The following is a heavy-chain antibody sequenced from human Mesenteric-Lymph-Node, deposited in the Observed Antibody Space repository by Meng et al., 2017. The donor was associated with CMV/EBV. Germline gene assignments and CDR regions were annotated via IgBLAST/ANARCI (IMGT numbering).Heavy chain of an antibody. CDR3: ASEGANYDFWSGHEIGY. V-gene: IGHV1-69*05. J-gene: IGHJ4*02. D-gene: IGHD3-3*01. CDR2: IIPMFDSS. Sequence: SVKVSCKASGGTFSSYAISWVRQAPGQGLEWMGGIIPMFDSSNYAQMYQGRLTITTDASTSTAYMELSSLRAEDTAVYYCASEGANYDFWSGHEIGYWGQGTLVTVSS. CDR1: GGTFSSYA.